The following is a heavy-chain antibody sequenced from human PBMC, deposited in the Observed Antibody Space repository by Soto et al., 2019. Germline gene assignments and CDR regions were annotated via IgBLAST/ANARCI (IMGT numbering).Heavy chain of an antibody. CDR1: GGSISSSNW. Sequence: SETLSLTCAVSGGSISSSNWWSWVRQPPGKGLEWIGEIYHSGSTNYNPSLKSRVTISVDKSKNQFSLKLSSVTAADTAVYYCARPDPASIAARAFDIWGQGTMVTVSS. J-gene: IGHJ3*02. CDR3: ARPDPASIAARAFDI. D-gene: IGHD6-6*01. V-gene: IGHV4-4*02. CDR2: IYHSGST.